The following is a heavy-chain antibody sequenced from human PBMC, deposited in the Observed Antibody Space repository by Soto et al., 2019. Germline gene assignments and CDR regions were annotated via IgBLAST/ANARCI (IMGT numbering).Heavy chain of an antibody. J-gene: IGHJ6*02. CDR3: ARDLGLGISYGMDV. V-gene: IGHV3-21*01. CDR2: ISSSSSYI. D-gene: IGHD7-27*01. CDR1: GFTFSSYS. Sequence: EVQLVESGGGMAKTGGSLRLSCSASGFTFSSYSMHWVRQAPGKWLVWVSSISSSSSYIYYADSVKGRFTISRDNAKNALYLQMNRLRAEDTAVYYCARDLGLGISYGMDVWGPGTTVTVSS.